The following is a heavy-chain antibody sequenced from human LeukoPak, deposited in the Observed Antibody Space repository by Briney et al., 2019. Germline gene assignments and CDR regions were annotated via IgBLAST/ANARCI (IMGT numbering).Heavy chain of an antibody. D-gene: IGHD6-19*01. J-gene: IGHJ5*02. CDR1: GLTFSAYY. CDR3: ARTQQWLVSGFDP. Sequence: GGSLRLSCATSGLTFSAYYMSWIRQAPGKGLEWISYISSNGRTIYYADSVKGRFTISRDNARKSVYLQMNSLRAEDTAIYYCARTQQWLVSGFDPWGQGTLVTVSS. V-gene: IGHV3-11*01. CDR2: ISSNGRTI.